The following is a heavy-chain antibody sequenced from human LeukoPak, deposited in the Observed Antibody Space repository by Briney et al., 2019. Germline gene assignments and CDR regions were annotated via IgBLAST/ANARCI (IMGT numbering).Heavy chain of an antibody. CDR3: ARGGGRYCSGGSCYSGRINFDY. D-gene: IGHD2-15*01. J-gene: IGHJ4*02. Sequence: KASETLSLTCTVSGGSISSYYWSWIRQPAGKGLEWIGRIYTSGSTNYNPSLKSRVTISVDTSKNQFSLKLSSVTAADTAVYYCARGGGRYCSGGSCYSGRINFDYWGQGTLVTVSS. CDR1: GGSISSYY. V-gene: IGHV4-4*07. CDR2: IYTSGST.